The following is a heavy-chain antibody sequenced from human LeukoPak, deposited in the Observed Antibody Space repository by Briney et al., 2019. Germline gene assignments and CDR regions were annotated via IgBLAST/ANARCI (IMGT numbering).Heavy chain of an antibody. CDR3: ARKCSGWYLGGIDY. CDR2: ISSSGSTI. D-gene: IGHD6-19*01. Sequence: PGGSLRLSCAASGFTFSDYYMTWFRQAPGKGLEWVSYISSSGSTIYYADSVKGRFTISRDNAKNSLYLQMNSLRAEDTAVYYWARKCSGWYLGGIDYWGQGTLVTVSS. CDR1: GFTFSDYY. V-gene: IGHV3-11*01. J-gene: IGHJ4*02.